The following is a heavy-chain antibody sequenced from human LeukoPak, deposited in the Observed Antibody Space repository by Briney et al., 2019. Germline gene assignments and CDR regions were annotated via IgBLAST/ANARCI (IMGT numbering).Heavy chain of an antibody. CDR2: ISSSGSTI. V-gene: IGHV3-48*04. CDR3: ARDVRGVFDY. Sequence: GGSLRLSCAASGFTFSSYTMNWVRQAPGKGLEWVSYISSSGSTIYYADSVKGRFTISRDNAKNSLYLQMNSLRAEDTAVYYCARDVRGVFDYWGQGTLVTVSS. J-gene: IGHJ4*02. D-gene: IGHD3-10*02. CDR1: GFTFSSYT.